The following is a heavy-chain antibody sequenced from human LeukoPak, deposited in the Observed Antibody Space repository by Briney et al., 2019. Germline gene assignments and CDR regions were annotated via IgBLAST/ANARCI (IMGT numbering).Heavy chain of an antibody. J-gene: IGHJ4*02. D-gene: IGHD2-2*01. Sequence: AGTLSLTCAVYGVSFSGYYWSWLRQPPGKGLEWVGEINHTGSANYNPSFKSRVTFSVDTSKNQFSLKLTSVTTADTAVYYCARVEKYQVHQLLPYLRFDYWGQGTLVTVSS. V-gene: IGHV4-34*01. CDR3: ARVEKYQVHQLLPYLRFDY. CDR1: GVSFSGYY. CDR2: INHTGSA.